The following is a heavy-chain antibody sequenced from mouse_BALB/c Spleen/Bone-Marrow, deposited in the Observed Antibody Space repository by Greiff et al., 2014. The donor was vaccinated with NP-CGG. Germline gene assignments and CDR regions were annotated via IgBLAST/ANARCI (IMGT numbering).Heavy chain of an antibody. V-gene: IGHV1-20*02. CDR3: ASSFITTAYYFDY. CDR2: INPYNGDT. D-gene: IGHD1-2*01. Sequence: VQLKESGPELVKPGASVKISCKASGYSFTGYFMNWVMQSHGKSLEWIGRINPYNGDTFYNQKFKGKATLTVGKSSSTAHMELRSLASEDSAVYYCASSFITTAYYFDYWGQGTTLTVSS. J-gene: IGHJ2*01. CDR1: GYSFTGYF.